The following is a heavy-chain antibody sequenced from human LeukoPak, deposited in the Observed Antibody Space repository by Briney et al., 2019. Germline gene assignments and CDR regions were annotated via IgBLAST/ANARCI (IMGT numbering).Heavy chain of an antibody. CDR1: GGSISSSSYY. V-gene: IGHV4-39*01. CDR3: ARQDILTGPDPVPFDY. J-gene: IGHJ4*02. Sequence: SETLSLTCTVSGGSISSSSYYWGWIRQPPGKGLEWIGSIYYSGSTYYNPSLKSRVTISVDTSKNQFSLKLSSVTAADTAVYYCARQDILTGPDPVPFDYWGQGTLVTVSS. CDR2: IYYSGST. D-gene: IGHD3-9*01.